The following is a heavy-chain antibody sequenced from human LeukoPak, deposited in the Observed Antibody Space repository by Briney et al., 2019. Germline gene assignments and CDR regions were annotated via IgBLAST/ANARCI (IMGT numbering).Heavy chain of an antibody. CDR3: ARNSYHYDSSGYSYNWFDP. J-gene: IGHJ5*02. D-gene: IGHD3-22*01. V-gene: IGHV4-4*07. Sequence: SETLSLTCTVSGGSISSYYWSWIRQPAGKGLEWIGRIYTSGSTNYNPSLKSRVTMSVDTSKNQFSLKLSSVTAADTAVYYCARNSYHYDSSGYSYNWFDPWGQGTLVTVSS. CDR1: GGSISSYY. CDR2: IYTSGST.